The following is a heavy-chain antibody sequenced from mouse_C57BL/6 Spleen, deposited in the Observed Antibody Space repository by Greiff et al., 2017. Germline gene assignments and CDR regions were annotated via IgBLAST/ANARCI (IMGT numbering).Heavy chain of an antibody. D-gene: IGHD2-4*01. V-gene: IGHV6-3*01. Sequence: EVKLVESGGGLVQPGGSMKLSCVASGFTFSNYWMNWVRQSPEKGLEWVAQIRLKSDNYATHYAEAVKGRFTISSDDSKRSVYLQMNNLRAEDTGIYYCTGLYDYSFAYWGQGTLVTVSA. CDR3: TGLYDYSFAY. CDR1: GFTFSNYW. J-gene: IGHJ3*01. CDR2: IRLKSDNYAT.